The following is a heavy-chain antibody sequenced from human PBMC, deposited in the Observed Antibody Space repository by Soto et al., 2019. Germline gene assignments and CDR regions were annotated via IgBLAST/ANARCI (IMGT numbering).Heavy chain of an antibody. D-gene: IGHD3-10*01. Sequence: QVQLVQSGAEVKKPGASVKVSCKASGYTFTSYGISWVRQAPGQGLEWMGWISAYNGNTNYAQKLQGRVTMTTDTSTSTADMELRSLRSDDTAVYYCARSSYYYGSGSYYNSNDFDYWGQGTLVTVSS. V-gene: IGHV1-18*01. CDR2: ISAYNGNT. CDR1: GYTFTSYG. CDR3: ARSSYYYGSGSYYNSNDFDY. J-gene: IGHJ4*02.